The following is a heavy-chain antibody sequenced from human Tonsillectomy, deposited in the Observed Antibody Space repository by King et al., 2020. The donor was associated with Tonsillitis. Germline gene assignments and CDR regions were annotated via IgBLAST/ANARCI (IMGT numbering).Heavy chain of an antibody. CDR3: ATVTKYYGSYMDV. Sequence: VQLVESGGGLVQPGGSLRLSCAASRFTFSSYAMSWVRQAPGKGLEWVSAISGSGGSTYYADSVKGRFTISRDNSKNTLYLQMNSLRAEDTAVYYCATVTKYYGSYMDVWGKGTTVTVSS. CDR2: ISGSGGST. J-gene: IGHJ6*03. V-gene: IGHV3-23*04. CDR1: RFTFSSYA. D-gene: IGHD3-3*01.